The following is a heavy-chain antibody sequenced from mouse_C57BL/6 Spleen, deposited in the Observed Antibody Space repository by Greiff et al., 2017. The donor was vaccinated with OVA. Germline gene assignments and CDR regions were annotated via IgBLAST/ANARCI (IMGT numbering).Heavy chain of an antibody. CDR3: ARELTGTTWFAY. CDR1: GYTFTSYW. CDR2: IYPSTGDT. D-gene: IGHD4-1*01. J-gene: IGHJ3*01. V-gene: IGHV1-53*01. Sequence: VQLQQSGTELVKPGASVKLSCKASGYTFTSYWMHWVKQRPGQGLEWIGNIYPSTGDTTYNEKFKSKATLTVDKSSSTAYMQLSSLTSEDSAVYYCARELTGTTWFAYWGQGALVTVSA.